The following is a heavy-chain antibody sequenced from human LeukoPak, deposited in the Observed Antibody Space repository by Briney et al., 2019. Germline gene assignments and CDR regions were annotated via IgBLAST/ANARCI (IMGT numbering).Heavy chain of an antibody. D-gene: IGHD3-16*02. V-gene: IGHV3-21*01. J-gene: IGHJ3*02. CDR2: ISSSSSYI. CDR3: ARDYDYVWGSYRYTSDAFDI. CDR1: GFTFSSYS. Sequence: GGSLRLFCAASGFTFSSYSMNWVRHAPGKGLEWVSSISSSSSYIYYADSVKGRYTNSRDNAKNSLYLQMNSLRAEDSAVYYCARDYDYVWGSYRYTSDAFDIWGQGTMVTVSS.